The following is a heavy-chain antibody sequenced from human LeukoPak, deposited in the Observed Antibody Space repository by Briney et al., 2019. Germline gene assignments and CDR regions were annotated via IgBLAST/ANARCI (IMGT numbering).Heavy chain of an antibody. CDR2: FDPEDGET. D-gene: IGHD1-1*01. Sequence: ASVKVSCKVSGYTLTELSMHWVRQAPGKGLEWMGGFDPEDGETIYAQKFQGRVTMTEDTSTDTAYMELSCLRSEDTAVYYCATSRPTTGTTWPHPDAFDIWGQGTMVTVSS. CDR3: ATSRPTTGTTWPHPDAFDI. CDR1: GYTLTELS. J-gene: IGHJ3*02. V-gene: IGHV1-24*01.